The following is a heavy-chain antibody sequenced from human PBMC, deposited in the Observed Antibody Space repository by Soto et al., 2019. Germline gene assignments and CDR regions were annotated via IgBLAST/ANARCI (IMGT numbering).Heavy chain of an antibody. Sequence: SETLSLTCAVSGGSISSGGYSWSWIRQPPGKGLEWIGYIYHSGSTYYNPSLKSRVTISVDRSKNQFSLKLSSVTAADTAVYYCARGMAILSPMTTVTENWFDPWGQGTLVTVSS. J-gene: IGHJ5*02. D-gene: IGHD4-17*01. V-gene: IGHV4-30-2*01. CDR3: ARGMAILSPMTTVTENWFDP. CDR2: IYHSGST. CDR1: GGSISSGGYS.